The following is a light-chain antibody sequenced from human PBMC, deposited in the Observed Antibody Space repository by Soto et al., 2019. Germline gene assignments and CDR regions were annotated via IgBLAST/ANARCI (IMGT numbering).Light chain of an antibody. CDR3: ASWDDSLNGWV. CDR2: GLD. J-gene: IGLJ3*02. CDR1: SSDVGAYNY. Sequence: QSALTQPRSVSGSPGQSVTISCTGTSSDVGAYNYVSWYQHHPGKAPKLMIYGLDKRPSGVPDRFSGSKSGNTASLTISGLQAEDEADYYCASWDDSLNGWVFGGGTKLTVL. V-gene: IGLV2-11*01.